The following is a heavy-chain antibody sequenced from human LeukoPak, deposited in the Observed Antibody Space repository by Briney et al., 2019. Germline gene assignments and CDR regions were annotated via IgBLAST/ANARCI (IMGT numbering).Heavy chain of an antibody. Sequence: PGGSLRLSCAASGFTFRTYGIHWVRQAPGTGLEWVASIWYDGSHENYVDSVKGRFTISRDNSRNTLYLQMNSLRVEDTAMYYCARNDYTDYKDALDIWGRGTKVTVSS. J-gene: IGHJ3*02. CDR3: ARNDYTDYKDALDI. V-gene: IGHV3-33*01. CDR1: GFTFRTYG. CDR2: IWYDGSHE. D-gene: IGHD4-11*01.